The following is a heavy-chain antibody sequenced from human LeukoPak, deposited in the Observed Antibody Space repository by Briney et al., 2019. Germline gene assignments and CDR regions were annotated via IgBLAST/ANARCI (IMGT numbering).Heavy chain of an antibody. V-gene: IGHV1-69*13. D-gene: IGHD5/OR15-5a*01. CDR2: IIPIFGTA. J-gene: IGHJ6*02. CDR3: ARKVSPPLGYYGMDV. CDR1: GGTFSSYA. Sequence: SVKVSCKASGGTFSSYAISWVRQAPGQGLEWMGGIIPIFGTANYARKFQGRVTITADESTSTAYMELSSLRSEDTAVYYCARKVSPPLGYYGMDVWGQGTTVTVSS.